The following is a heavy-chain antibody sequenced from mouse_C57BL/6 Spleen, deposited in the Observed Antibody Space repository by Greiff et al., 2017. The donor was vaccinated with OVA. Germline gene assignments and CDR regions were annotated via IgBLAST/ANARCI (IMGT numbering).Heavy chain of an antibody. CDR2: IYPRDGST. J-gene: IGHJ1*03. CDR1: GYTFTDHT. V-gene: IGHV1-78*01. Sequence: VQLQQSDAELVKPGASVKISCKASGYTFTDHTIHWMKQRPEQGLEWIGYIYPRDGSTKYNEKFKGKATLTADKSSSTAYMQLNSLPSEDSAVYCCTRRGVYWYFDVWGTGTTVTVSS. CDR3: TRRGVYWYFDV.